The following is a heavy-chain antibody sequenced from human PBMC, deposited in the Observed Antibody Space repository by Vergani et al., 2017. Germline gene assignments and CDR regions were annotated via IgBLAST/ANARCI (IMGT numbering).Heavy chain of an antibody. D-gene: IGHD1/OR15-1a*01. V-gene: IGHV3-9*01. CDR1: GFTFDDYA. Sequence: EVQLVESGGGLVQPGRSLRLSCAASGFTFDDYAMHWVRQAPGKGLEWVSGISWNSGSIGYADSVKGRFTISRDNAKNSLYLQMNSLRAADTALYYCAKEIRKWLEQGGGVDYWGQGTLVTVSS. J-gene: IGHJ4*02. CDR3: AKEIRKWLEQGGGVDY. CDR2: ISWNSGSI.